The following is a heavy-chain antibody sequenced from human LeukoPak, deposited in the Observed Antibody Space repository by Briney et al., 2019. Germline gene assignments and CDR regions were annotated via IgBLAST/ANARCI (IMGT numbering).Heavy chain of an antibody. J-gene: IGHJ4*02. CDR3: ASTQRFGYNEESFFDY. CDR1: GGSISSYY. D-gene: IGHD5-24*01. Sequence: SETLSLTCTVSGGSISSYYWSWIRQPPGKGLEWIGYIYYSGSTNYNPSLKSRVTISVDTSKNQFSLKLSSVTAADTAVYYCASTQRFGYNEESFFDYWGQGTLVTVSS. CDR2: IYYSGST. V-gene: IGHV4-59*01.